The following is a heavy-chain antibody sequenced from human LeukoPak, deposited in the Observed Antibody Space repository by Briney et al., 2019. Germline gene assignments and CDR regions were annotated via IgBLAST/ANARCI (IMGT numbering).Heavy chain of an antibody. CDR3: ARVSAGVIGMKDVFDI. J-gene: IGHJ3*02. V-gene: IGHV3-23*01. Sequence: GGSLRLSCAASGFTFSSDVMSWVRQAPGKGLEWVSAISGSGGRTYYADSVKGRFTISRDNSKNTLYLQMNSLRAEDTAVYYCARVSAGVIGMKDVFDIWGQGTMVTVSS. D-gene: IGHD3-16*02. CDR2: ISGSGGRT. CDR1: GFTFSSDV.